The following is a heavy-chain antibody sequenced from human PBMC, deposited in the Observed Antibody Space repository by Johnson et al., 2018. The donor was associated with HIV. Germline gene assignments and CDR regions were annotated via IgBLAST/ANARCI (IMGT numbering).Heavy chain of an antibody. CDR1: GFTFDDYG. V-gene: IGHV3-23*04. D-gene: IGHD1-14*01. J-gene: IGHJ3*02. CDR3: ARDNPSRMAAAFDI. CDR2: ISGSGGST. Sequence: MLLVESGGGVVRPGGSLRLSCAASGFTFDDYGMSWVGQAPGKGLEWVSAISGSGGSTYYADSVKGRFTISRDNSKNTLYLQMNSLRAEDTAVYYCARDNPSRMAAAFDIWGQGTMVTVSS.